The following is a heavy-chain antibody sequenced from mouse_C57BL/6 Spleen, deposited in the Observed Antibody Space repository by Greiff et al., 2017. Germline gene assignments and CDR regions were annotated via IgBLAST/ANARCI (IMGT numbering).Heavy chain of an antibody. D-gene: IGHD1-1*01. Sequence: EVKLQESGGGLVQPKGSLKLSCAASGFSFNTYAMNWVRQAPGKGLEWVARIRSKSNNYATYYADSVKDRFTISRDDSESMLYLQMNNLKTEDTAMYYCVRHNYGSYAMDYWGQGTSVTVSS. CDR3: VRHNYGSYAMDY. V-gene: IGHV10-1*01. CDR2: IRSKSNNYAT. CDR1: GFSFNTYA. J-gene: IGHJ4*01.